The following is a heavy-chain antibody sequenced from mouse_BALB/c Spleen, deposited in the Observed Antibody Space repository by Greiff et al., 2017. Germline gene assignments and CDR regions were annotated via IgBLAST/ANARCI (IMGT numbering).Heavy chain of an antibody. CDR3: ARRGSYGYDDAMDY. D-gene: IGHD2-2*01. V-gene: IGHV3-2*02. CDR2: ISYSGST. Sequence: EVQLVESGPGLVKPSQSLSLTCTVTGYSITSDYAWNWIRQFPGNKLEWMGYISYSGSTSYNPSLKSRISITRDTSKNQFFLQLNSVTTEDTATYYCARRGSYGYDDAMDYWGQGTSVTVSS. CDR1: GYSITSDYA. J-gene: IGHJ4*01.